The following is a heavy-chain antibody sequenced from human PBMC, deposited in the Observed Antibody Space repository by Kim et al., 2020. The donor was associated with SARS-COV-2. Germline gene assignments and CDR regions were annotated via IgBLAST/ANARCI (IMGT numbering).Heavy chain of an antibody. CDR2: IIPIFGTA. CDR3: ARDEGYCSGGSCHDYYYGMDV. CDR1: GGTFSSYA. D-gene: IGHD2-15*01. Sequence: SVKVSCKASGGTFSSYAISWVRQAPGQGLEWMGGIIPIFGTANYAQKFQGRITITADESTTTTYMELSSLRSEDTAVYYCARDEGYCSGGSCHDYYYGMDVWGQGTTVTVSS. V-gene: IGHV1-69*13. J-gene: IGHJ6*02.